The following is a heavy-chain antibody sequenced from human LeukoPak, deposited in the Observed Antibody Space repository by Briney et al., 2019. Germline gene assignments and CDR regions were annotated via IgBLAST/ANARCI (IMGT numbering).Heavy chain of an antibody. Sequence: GESLKISCKGSGYTFSTFWIAWVRKMPGKGLEWMGIIYPGDSDTRYSPSFQGQVTISADRSGDTAYLEWSSLKSSDTAIYYCARHEVYESSGYYAFDMWGQGTLVTVSS. D-gene: IGHD3-22*01. CDR3: ARHEVYESSGYYAFDM. J-gene: IGHJ3*02. CDR2: IYPGDSDT. CDR1: GYTFSTFW. V-gene: IGHV5-51*01.